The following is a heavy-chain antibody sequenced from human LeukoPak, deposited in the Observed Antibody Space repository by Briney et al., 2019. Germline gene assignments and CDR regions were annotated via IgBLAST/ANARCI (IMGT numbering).Heavy chain of an antibody. D-gene: IGHD2-2*01. CDR3: ARDPTADDY. Sequence: GGSLRLSCKASGFTFSNYAMNWVRQAPGKGLEWVSSITSVSSYKYYADSVKGRFTISRDNAKNSLFLQMNSLRAEDTAIYYCARDPTADDYWGQGTLVTVSS. CDR1: GFTFSNYA. V-gene: IGHV3-21*01. CDR2: ITSVSSYK. J-gene: IGHJ4*02.